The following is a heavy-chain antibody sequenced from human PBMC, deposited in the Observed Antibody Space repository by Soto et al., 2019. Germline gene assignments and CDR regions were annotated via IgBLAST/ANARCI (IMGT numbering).Heavy chain of an antibody. CDR2: FHPEDGET. J-gene: IGHJ6*02. D-gene: IGHD3-10*01. Sequence: ASVKVSCKVAGYTLTEISMHWVRQAPGKGLEWMGGFHPEDGETIYAQNFQGRVTMTEDTSTDTAYMELSSLRSEDTAVYYCAIITGPYGMDVWGQGTTVSVSS. CDR3: AIITGPYGMDV. V-gene: IGHV1-24*01. CDR1: GYTLTEIS.